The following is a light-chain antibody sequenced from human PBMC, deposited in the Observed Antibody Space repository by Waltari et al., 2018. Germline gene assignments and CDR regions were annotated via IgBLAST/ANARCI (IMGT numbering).Light chain of an antibody. CDR1: VLAKLY. CDR3: QSADSSGFYVL. V-gene: IGLV3-25*03. J-gene: IGLJ2*01. Sequence: SYELTQPPSVSVSPGQTATITCTGDVLAKLYSYWYQQKQGQAPGLVIYKDSERPSGIPGRFSGSSSGTTVTLTISAVHAEDEAAYYCQSADSSGFYVLFGGGTKLTVL. CDR2: KDS.